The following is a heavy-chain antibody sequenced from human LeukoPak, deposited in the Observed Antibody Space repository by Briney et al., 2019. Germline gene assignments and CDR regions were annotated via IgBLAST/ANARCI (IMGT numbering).Heavy chain of an antibody. J-gene: IGHJ4*02. V-gene: IGHV4-59*12. CDR1: GGSISSYY. CDR3: ARRRLTSGVYVFDY. CDR2: IYYSGST. D-gene: IGHD5/OR15-5a*01. Sequence: PSETLSLTCTVSGGSISSYYWSWIRQPPGKGLEWIGYIYYSGSTNYNPSLKSRVTISVDTSKNQFSLKLSSVTAADTAVYYCARRRLTSGVYVFDYWGQGTLVTVSS.